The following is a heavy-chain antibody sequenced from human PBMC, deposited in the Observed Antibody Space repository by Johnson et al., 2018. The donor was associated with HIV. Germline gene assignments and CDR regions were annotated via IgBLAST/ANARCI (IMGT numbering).Heavy chain of an antibody. CDR2: ISYDGSNK. CDR3: ARGASAFDI. CDR1: GFTFSSYG. Sequence: QVQLLESGGGVVQPGRSLRLSCAASGFTFSSYGMHWVRQAPGKGLEWVAVISYDGSNKYYADSVKGRFTISRDNSKNTLYLQMNSLRAEDTAVYYCARGASAFDIWGQGTMVTVSS. J-gene: IGHJ3*02. V-gene: IGHV3-30*03.